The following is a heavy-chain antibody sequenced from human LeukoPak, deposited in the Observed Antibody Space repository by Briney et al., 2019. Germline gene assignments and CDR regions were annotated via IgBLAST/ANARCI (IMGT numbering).Heavy chain of an antibody. D-gene: IGHD3-10*01. CDR2: INHSGST. V-gene: IGHV4-34*01. J-gene: IGHJ6*03. CDR1: GGSFSGYY. CDR3: ARLGSGYDYYYYYMDV. Sequence: PSETLSLTCAVYGGSFSGYYWSWIRQPPGKGLDWIGEINHSGSTNYNPSLKSRVTISVDTSKNQFSLKLSSVTAADTAVYYCARLGSGYDYYYYYMDVWGKGTTVTISS.